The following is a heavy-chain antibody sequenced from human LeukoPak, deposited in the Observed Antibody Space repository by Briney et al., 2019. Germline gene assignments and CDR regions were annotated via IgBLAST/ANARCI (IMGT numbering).Heavy chain of an antibody. V-gene: IGHV3-30*02. CDR2: IGYEGVHK. CDR1: GFTFNNFG. J-gene: IGHJ4*02. Sequence: GSLRLSCAASGFTFNNFGMHWVRQAPGKGLEWVSFIGYEGVHKYYADSVKGRFTISKDNSKATLYLQMNSLRPEDTAVYYCAKDLHGGYSSDYWGQGTLVTVFS. CDR3: AKDLHGGYSSDY. D-gene: IGHD4-23*01.